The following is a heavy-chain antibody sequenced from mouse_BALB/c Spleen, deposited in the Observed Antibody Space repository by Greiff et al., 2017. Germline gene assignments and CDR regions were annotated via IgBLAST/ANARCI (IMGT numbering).Heavy chain of an antibody. CDR2: ISDGGSYT. V-gene: IGHV5-4*02. Sequence: DVHLVESGGGLVKPGGSLKLSCAASGFTFSDYYMYWVRQTPEKRLEWVATISDGGSYTYYPDSVKGRFTISRDNAKNNLYLQMSSLKSEDTAMYYCARDSYRSSGCAYWGQGTLVTVSA. CDR3: ARDSYRSSGCAY. CDR1: GFTFSDYY. J-gene: IGHJ3*01. D-gene: IGHD2-14*01.